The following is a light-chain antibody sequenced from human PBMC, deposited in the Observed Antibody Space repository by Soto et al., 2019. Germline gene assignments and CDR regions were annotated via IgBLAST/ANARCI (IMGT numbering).Light chain of an antibody. CDR1: QSVNNK. J-gene: IGKJ2*01. Sequence: EIVMTQSPATLSVSPGDGATLFCRASQSVNNKLAWYQQKPGQAPRLLIYGASARATGASARFSGSGSGTEFTLTISSLQSEDFAVYYCQQYNNWPRTFGQGTKLEIK. CDR3: QQYNNWPRT. V-gene: IGKV3-15*01. CDR2: GAS.